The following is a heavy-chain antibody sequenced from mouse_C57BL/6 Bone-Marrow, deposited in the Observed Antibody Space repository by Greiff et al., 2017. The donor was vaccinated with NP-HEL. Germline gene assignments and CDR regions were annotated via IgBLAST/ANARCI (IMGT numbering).Heavy chain of an antibody. CDR3: ARGGTTVEGCAY. Sequence: QVQLQQPGAELVKPGASVKMSCKASGYTFTSYWITWVKQRPGQGLEWIGDIYPGSGSTNYNEKFKSKATLTVDTSSSTAYMQLSSLTSEDSAVYYCARGGTTVEGCAYWGQGTLVTVSA. CDR1: GYTFTSYW. CDR2: IYPGSGST. D-gene: IGHD1-1*01. V-gene: IGHV1-55*01. J-gene: IGHJ3*01.